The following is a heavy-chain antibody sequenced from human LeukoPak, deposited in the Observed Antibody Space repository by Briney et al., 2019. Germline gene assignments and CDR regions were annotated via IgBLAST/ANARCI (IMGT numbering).Heavy chain of an antibody. Sequence: SETLSLTCTVSGGSISSGGYYWSWIRQPPGKGLEWIGEINHSGSTNYNPSLKSRVTISVDTSKNQFSLKLSSVTAADTAVYYCARGRAPDYDFWSGYYNGDFDYWGQGTLVTVSS. V-gene: IGHV4-39*07. J-gene: IGHJ4*02. CDR1: GGSISSGGYY. CDR3: ARGRAPDYDFWSGYYNGDFDY. D-gene: IGHD3-3*01. CDR2: INHSGST.